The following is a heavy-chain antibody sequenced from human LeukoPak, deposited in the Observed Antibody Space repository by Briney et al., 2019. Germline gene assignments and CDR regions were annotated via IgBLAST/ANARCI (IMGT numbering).Heavy chain of an antibody. CDR2: IYTSGST. CDR3: ARDRDYYDMDV. V-gene: IGHV4-61*02. J-gene: IGHJ6*03. CDR1: GRSISSGSYY. Sequence: SETLSLTCTVSGRSISSGSYYWSWIRQPAGKGLEWIGRIYTSGSTNYNPSLKSRVTISVDTSKNQFSLKLSSVTAADTAVYYCARDRDYYDMDVWGKGTTVTISS.